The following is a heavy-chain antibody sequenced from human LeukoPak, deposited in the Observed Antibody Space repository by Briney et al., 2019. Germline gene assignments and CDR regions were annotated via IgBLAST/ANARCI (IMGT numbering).Heavy chain of an antibody. D-gene: IGHD2-15*01. CDR3: ARLNSGGSYGYYYYYMDV. CDR2: ISAYNGNT. J-gene: IGHJ6*03. Sequence: ASVKVSCKASGYTFTSYGISWVRQAPGQGLEWMGWISAYNGNTNYAQKLQGRVDMTTDTSTSTAYMELRSLRSDDTAVYYCARLNSGGSYGYYYYYMDVWGKGTTVTVSS. CDR1: GYTFTSYG. V-gene: IGHV1-18*01.